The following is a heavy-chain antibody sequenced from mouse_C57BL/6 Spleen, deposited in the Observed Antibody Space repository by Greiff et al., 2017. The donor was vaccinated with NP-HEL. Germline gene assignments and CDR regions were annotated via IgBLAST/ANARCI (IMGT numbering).Heavy chain of an antibody. J-gene: IGHJ3*01. CDR1: GYTFTDYY. CDR2: INPNNGGT. V-gene: IGHV1-26*01. CDR3: ASWFAY. Sequence: EVQLQQSGPELVKPGASVKISCKASGYTFTDYYMNWVKQSHGKSLEWIGDINPNNGGTSYNQKFKGKATLTVDKSSSTAYMELRSLPSEDSAVYYCASWFAYWGQGTLVTVSA.